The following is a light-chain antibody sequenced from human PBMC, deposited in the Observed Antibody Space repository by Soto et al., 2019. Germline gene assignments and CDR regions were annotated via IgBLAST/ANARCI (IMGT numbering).Light chain of an antibody. Sequence: IVLTQSRASLSLSPGERATLSCRASQSVSSYLAWYQQKPGQAPRLLIYDASNRATGIPARFSGSGSGTDFTLTISRLEAEDFAVYYCQQRSNWLTFGGGTKVDI. CDR1: QSVSSY. J-gene: IGKJ4*01. V-gene: IGKV3-11*01. CDR2: DAS. CDR3: QQRSNWLT.